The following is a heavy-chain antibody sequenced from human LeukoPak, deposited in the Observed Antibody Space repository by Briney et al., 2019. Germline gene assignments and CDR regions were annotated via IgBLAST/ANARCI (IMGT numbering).Heavy chain of an antibody. CDR2: IKQDGSEK. D-gene: IGHD3-9*01. CDR1: GFTFSSYW. Sequence: GGSPRLSCAASGFTFSSYWMSWVRQAPGKGLEWVANIKQDGSEKYYVDSVKGRFTISRDNAKNSLYLQMNSLRAEDTAVYYRARGGTYYDILTGYYTAWYFDYWGQGTLVTVSS. V-gene: IGHV3-7*04. CDR3: ARGGTYYDILTGYYTAWYFDY. J-gene: IGHJ4*02.